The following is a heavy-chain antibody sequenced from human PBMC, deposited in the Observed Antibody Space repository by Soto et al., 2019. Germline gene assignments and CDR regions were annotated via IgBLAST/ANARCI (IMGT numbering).Heavy chain of an antibody. V-gene: IGHV3-73*01. Sequence: EVQLVESGGGLVQPGGSLKLSCAASGSTVSGSAMHWVRQASGKGLEWVGRIRSKANSYATAFAASVKGRFTITRDDSXXTXXXXXXXXXXXXXAVYXXXXXXLGITDYWGQGTLVTVSS. CDR1: GSTVSGSA. D-gene: IGHD7-27*01. J-gene: IGHJ4*02. CDR2: IRSKANSYAT. CDR3: XXXXLGITDY.